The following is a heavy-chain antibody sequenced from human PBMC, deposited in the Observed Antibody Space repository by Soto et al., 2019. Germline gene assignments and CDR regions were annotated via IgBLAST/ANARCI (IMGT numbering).Heavy chain of an antibody. V-gene: IGHV3-7*05. Sequence: GGSLRLSCAASGFTFSSYWMSWFRQAPGKGLEWVANIKQDGSEKYYVDSVKGRFTISRDNAKNSLYLQMNSLRAEDTAVYYCARLSSGWEFDAFDIWGQGTMVTVSS. CDR2: IKQDGSEK. D-gene: IGHD6-19*01. CDR3: ARLSSGWEFDAFDI. CDR1: GFTFSSYW. J-gene: IGHJ3*02.